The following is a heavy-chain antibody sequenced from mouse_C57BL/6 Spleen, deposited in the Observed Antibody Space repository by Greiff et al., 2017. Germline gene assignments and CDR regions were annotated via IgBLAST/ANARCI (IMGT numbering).Heavy chain of an antibody. V-gene: IGHV1-81*01. CDR3: ARDYYDSSANARDY. CDR2: IYPRSGNT. CDR1: GYTFTSYG. D-gene: IGHD1-1*01. J-gene: IGHJ4*01. Sequence: QVQLQQSGAELARPGASVKLSCKASGYTFTSYGISWVKQRPGQGLEWIGEIYPRSGNTYYNEKFKGKATLTVDKSSSTAYMELRSLTSEYSAVFFSARDYYDSSANARDYWGKEPSVTVSS.